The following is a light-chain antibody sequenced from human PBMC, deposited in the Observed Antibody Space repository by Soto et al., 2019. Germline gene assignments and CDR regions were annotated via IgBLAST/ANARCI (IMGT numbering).Light chain of an antibody. J-gene: IGKJ1*01. Sequence: DIQMTQSPSTLSASVGDRVSITCRASQSISRQLAWYQQKPGKAPNLLIYQASNLETGVPSRFTGSGSGTEFTLTISSLQPDDLEHYYCLQYQSYWTFGQGTKVEVK. CDR2: QAS. CDR3: LQYQSYWT. CDR1: QSISRQ. V-gene: IGKV1-5*03.